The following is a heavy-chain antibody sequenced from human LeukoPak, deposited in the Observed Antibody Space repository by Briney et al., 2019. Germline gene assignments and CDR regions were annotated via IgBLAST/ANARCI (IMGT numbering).Heavy chain of an antibody. CDR1: GYSFIAYW. D-gene: IGHD6-19*01. Sequence: ASVKVSCKASGYSFIAYWIHWVRQAPGQGLEWMGRIDPNSGGTSSAQKFQGRVTMTRDTSISTVYMELSGLRSDDTAVYYCARGKQWLALSLFDYWGQGTLVTVSS. J-gene: IGHJ4*02. CDR2: IDPNSGGT. V-gene: IGHV1-2*02. CDR3: ARGKQWLALSLFDY.